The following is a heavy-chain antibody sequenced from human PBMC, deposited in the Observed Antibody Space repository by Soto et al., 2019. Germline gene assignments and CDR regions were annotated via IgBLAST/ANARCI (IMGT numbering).Heavy chain of an antibody. CDR1: GFTFSGSA. Sequence: VQLVESGGGLVQPGGSLKLSCAASGFTFSGSAMHWVRQASGKGLEWVGRIRSKANSYATAYAASVKGRFTISRDDSKNTAYLQMNSLKTEDTAVYYCFSSDWSSRDYWGQGTLVTVSS. D-gene: IGHD3-9*01. V-gene: IGHV3-73*02. CDR3: FSSDWSSRDY. CDR2: IRSKANSYAT. J-gene: IGHJ4*02.